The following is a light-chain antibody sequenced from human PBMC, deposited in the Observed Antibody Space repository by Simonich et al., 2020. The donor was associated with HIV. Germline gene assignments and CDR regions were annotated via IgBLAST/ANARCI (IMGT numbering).Light chain of an antibody. V-gene: IGKV6D-21*02. CDR1: QSIGSS. CDR3: QQYHNLCT. CDR2: YAS. Sequence: EIVLTKSPDFHSVTPKEKVTITCRAHQSIGSSLHRSQQKPDQSPKLLIKYASQSMSGVPSRFSGSGSGTEFTLTISSLQSEDFAVYYCQQYHNLCTFGQGTKVEIK. J-gene: IGKJ1*01.